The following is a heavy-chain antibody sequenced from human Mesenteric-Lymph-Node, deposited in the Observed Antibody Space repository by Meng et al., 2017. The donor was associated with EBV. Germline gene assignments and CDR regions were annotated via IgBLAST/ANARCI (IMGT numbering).Heavy chain of an antibody. CDR1: GFTFSSYS. J-gene: IGHJ2*01. D-gene: IGHD4-23*01. CDR2: ISSSSSYI. CDR3: ARYYGGNSFWYFDL. V-gene: IGHV3-21*01. Sequence: EVQLVESGGXLVKPGGSXRLSCAASGFTFSSYSMNWVRQAPGKGLEWVSSISSSSSYIYYAGSVKGRFTISRDNAKNSLYLQMNSLRAEDTAVYYCARYYGGNSFWYFDLGGRGTLVTVSS.